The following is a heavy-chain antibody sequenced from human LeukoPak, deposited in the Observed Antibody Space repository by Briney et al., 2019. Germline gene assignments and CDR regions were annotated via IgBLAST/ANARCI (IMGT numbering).Heavy chain of an antibody. CDR2: ISSSGSTI. V-gene: IGHV3-48*03. Sequence: GGSLRLSCAASGFTFSSYEMNWVRQAPGKGLEWVSYISSSGSTIYYADSVKGRFTISRDNAKNSLYLQMNSLRAEDTAVYYCARSPPSRVVETGSDYWGQGTLVTVSS. J-gene: IGHJ4*02. D-gene: IGHD3-22*01. CDR3: ARSPPSRVVETGSDY. CDR1: GFTFSSYE.